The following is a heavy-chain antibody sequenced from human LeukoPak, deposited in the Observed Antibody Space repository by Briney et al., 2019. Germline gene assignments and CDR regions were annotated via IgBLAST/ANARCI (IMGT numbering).Heavy chain of an antibody. CDR1: GFTFRTYN. D-gene: IGHD3-9*01. CDR3: ARDPSTRYFDWLPTLAYYYYYMDV. Sequence: GGSLRLSCAASGFTFRTYNMNWVRQAPGKGLEWVSYISSSGSTIYYADSVKGRFTISRDNSKNTLYLQMNSLRAEDTAVYYCARDPSTRYFDWLPTLAYYYYYMDVWGKGTTVTVSS. J-gene: IGHJ6*03. CDR2: ISSSGSTI. V-gene: IGHV3-48*01.